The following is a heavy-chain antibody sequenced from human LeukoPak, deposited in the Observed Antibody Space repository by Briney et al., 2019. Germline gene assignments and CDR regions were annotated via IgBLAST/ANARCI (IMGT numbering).Heavy chain of an antibody. CDR2: IVVGSGNT. V-gene: IGHV1-58*02. D-gene: IGHD3-3*01. CDR1: GFTFTSSA. CDR3: AAVRYDFWSGYPAWDAFDI. J-gene: IGHJ3*02. Sequence: SVKVSCKASGFTFTSSAMQWVRQARGQRLEWIGWIVVGSGNTNYAQKFQERVTITRDMSTSTAYMELSSLRSEDTAVYYCAAVRYDFWSGYPAWDAFDIWGQGTMVTVSS.